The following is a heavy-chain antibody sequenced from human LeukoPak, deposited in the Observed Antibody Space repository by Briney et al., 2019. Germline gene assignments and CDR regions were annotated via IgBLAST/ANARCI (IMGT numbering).Heavy chain of an antibody. V-gene: IGHV1-18*01. D-gene: IGHD3-22*01. CDR2: ISAHNGDT. CDR3: AREIVAGRGYYYYYMDV. Sequence: ALVKVSCKASGCTFSSNGIYWVRQAPGQGLEWMGWISAHNGDTNYAQKFQGRVSMTADISTSTAYMELRSLRSDDTAVHYCAREIVAGRGYYYYYMDVWGSGTTVTVSS. J-gene: IGHJ6*03. CDR1: GCTFSSNG.